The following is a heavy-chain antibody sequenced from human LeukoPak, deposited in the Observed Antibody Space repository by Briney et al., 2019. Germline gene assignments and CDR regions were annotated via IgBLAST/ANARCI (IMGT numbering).Heavy chain of an antibody. CDR2: ISWNSGSI. CDR1: GFTFDDYA. J-gene: IGHJ4*02. V-gene: IGHV3-9*01. D-gene: IGHD2-15*01. CDR3: AKDRGDIVVVVAATSFPELDY. Sequence: GGSLRLSCAASGFTFDDYAMHWVRQAPGKGLEWVSGISWNSGSIGYADSVKGRFTISRDNSKNTLYLQMNSLRAEDTAVYYCAKDRGDIVVVVAATSFPELDYWGQGTLVTVSS.